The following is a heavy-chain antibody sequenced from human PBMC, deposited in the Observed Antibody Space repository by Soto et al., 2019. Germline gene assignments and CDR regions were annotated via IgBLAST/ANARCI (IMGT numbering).Heavy chain of an antibody. CDR3: ATDYDSSGYSLY. CDR2: IKGKTDGGTR. Sequence: EVHLVESGGGLVKPGGSLRLSCAASGFTLSNAWMSWVRQAPGKGLEAVGRIKGKTDGGTRDYVAPVKSKFTISKDDSKNTLHLQMNSMKTEDTAVYYCATDYDSSGYSLYWGQGTLVTVSS. V-gene: IGHV3-15*01. D-gene: IGHD3-22*01. J-gene: IGHJ4*02. CDR1: GFTLSNAW.